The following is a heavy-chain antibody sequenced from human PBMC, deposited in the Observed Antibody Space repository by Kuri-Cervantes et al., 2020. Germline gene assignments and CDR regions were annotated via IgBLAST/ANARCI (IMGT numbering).Heavy chain of an antibody. Sequence: ASVKVSCKASGYTFTSYYMHWVRQAPGQGLEWMGIINPSGGSTSYAQKFQGRVTMTRDTSTSTVYMELSRLRSDDTAVYYCARGITFGGVIVIFYFDYWGQGTLVTVSS. CDR3: ARGITFGGVIVIFYFDY. CDR1: GYTFTSYY. V-gene: IGHV1-46*01. J-gene: IGHJ4*02. CDR2: INPSGGST. D-gene: IGHD3-16*02.